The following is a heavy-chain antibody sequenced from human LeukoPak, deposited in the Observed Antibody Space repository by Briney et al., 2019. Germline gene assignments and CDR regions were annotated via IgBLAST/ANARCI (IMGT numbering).Heavy chain of an antibody. J-gene: IGHJ4*02. D-gene: IGHD2-2*02. CDR1: GGSFSGYY. CDR3: ARAVRGYCSSTSCYSSSSGGTSSGRYDY. V-gene: IGHV4-34*01. Sequence: SETLSLTCAVYGGSFSGYYWSWIRQPPGKGLEWIGEINHSGSTNYNPSLKSRVTISVDTSKNQSSLKLSSVTAADTAVYYCARAVRGYCSSTSCYSSSSGGTSSGRYDYWGQGTLVTVSS. CDR2: INHSGST.